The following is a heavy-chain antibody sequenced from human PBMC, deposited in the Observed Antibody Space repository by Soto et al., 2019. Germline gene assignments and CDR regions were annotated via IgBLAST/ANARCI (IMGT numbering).Heavy chain of an antibody. J-gene: IGHJ5*02. CDR1: GGTFSSYA. V-gene: IGHV1-69*12. CDR2: IIPIFGTA. D-gene: IGHD4-4*01. Sequence: QVQLVQSGAEVKKPGSSVKVSCKASGGTFSSYAISWVRQAPGQGLEWMGGIIPIFGTANYAQKFQGRVTVTADESTSTAYLELISLRVEDTAVYYCAGGSGYSWGWFDPWGQGALVAVCS. CDR3: AGGSGYSWGWFDP.